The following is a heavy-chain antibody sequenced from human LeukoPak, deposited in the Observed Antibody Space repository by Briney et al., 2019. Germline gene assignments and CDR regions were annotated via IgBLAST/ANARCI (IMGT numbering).Heavy chain of an antibody. CDR3: ARDLGYCSGGSCRRANFDY. J-gene: IGHJ4*02. CDR2: LNWNGDST. V-gene: IGHV3-20*04. Sequence: PGGSLRLSCAASGFTFDDYGMNWVRQAPGKGLEWVSGLNWNGDSTGYADSVKGRFTISRDNSKNTLYLQMNSLRAEDTAVYYCARDLGYCSGGSCRRANFDYWGQGTLVTVSS. D-gene: IGHD2-15*01. CDR1: GFTFDDYG.